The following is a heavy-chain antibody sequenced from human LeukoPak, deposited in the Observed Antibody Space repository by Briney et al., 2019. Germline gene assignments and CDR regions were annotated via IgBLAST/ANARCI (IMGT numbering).Heavy chain of an antibody. J-gene: IGHJ4*02. Sequence: ASVTVSFTASGYTFTIYGISWVRQAPGQGLEWTGWISAYNGKTNYAKKLQGRVTITTDTSTSTAYMELRSLRSDDTAVYYCARAQQLVPLFAYWGQGTLVTVSS. CDR2: ISAYNGKT. CDR3: ARAQQLVPLFAY. V-gene: IGHV1-18*01. D-gene: IGHD6-13*01. CDR1: GYTFTIYG.